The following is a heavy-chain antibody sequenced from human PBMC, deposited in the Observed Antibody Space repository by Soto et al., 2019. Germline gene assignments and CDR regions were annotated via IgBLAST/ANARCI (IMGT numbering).Heavy chain of an antibody. Sequence: PLSLTRAVSVGSFSGYYWSLIRQPQGKGLEWIGEINHSGSTNYNPSLKSRVTISVDTSKNQFSLKLSSVTAADTAVYYCARERYSYGYGGYYYYGMDVWGQGTTVTAP. CDR1: VGSFSGYY. D-gene: IGHD5-18*01. CDR3: ARERYSYGYGGYYYYGMDV. CDR2: INHSGST. J-gene: IGHJ6*02. V-gene: IGHV4-34*01.